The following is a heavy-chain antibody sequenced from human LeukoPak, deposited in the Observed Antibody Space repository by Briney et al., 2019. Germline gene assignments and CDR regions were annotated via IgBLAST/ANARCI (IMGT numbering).Heavy chain of an antibody. D-gene: IGHD5-18*01. J-gene: IGHJ6*02. CDR1: GFTFSSYW. V-gene: IGHV3-49*04. CDR3: ARGPIQLWIHNAMDV. CDR2: IRSKAYRGTT. Sequence: GGSLRPSCAASGFTFSSYWMSWVRQAPGKGLEWVGFIRSKAYRGTTEYAASVKGRFTISRDDSASIAYLQMNSLRTEDTAVYYCARGPIQLWIHNAMDVWGQGTTVTVSS.